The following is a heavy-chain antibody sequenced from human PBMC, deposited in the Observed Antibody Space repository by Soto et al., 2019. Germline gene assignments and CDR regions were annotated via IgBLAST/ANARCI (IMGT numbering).Heavy chain of an antibody. Sequence: EVQLVESGGGSVQPGESLRLSCLASGFSFSTYWMSWVRQAPGKGLEWVARIKQDGGEKYYVDSVKGRFTVSRDNAKSSLYLQLHTLSADDAGIYYCVRDQLILPADDFYYGVDVWGQGNTVTVSS. J-gene: IGHJ6*02. CDR1: GFSFSTYW. V-gene: IGHV3-7*03. CDR3: VRDQLILPADDFYYGVDV. CDR2: IKQDGGEK.